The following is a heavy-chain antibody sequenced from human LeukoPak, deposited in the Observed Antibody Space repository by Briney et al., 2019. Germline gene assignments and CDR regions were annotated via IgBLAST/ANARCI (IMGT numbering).Heavy chain of an antibody. V-gene: IGHV3-53*01. CDR3: ARGMSSGRYAVDI. CDR1: GLTVSSNY. Sequence: GGSLRLSCAASGLTVSSNYMNWVRQAPGKGLEWVSVIHSGGSTYYADSVKGRFTISRDNSKNTLFLQMNSLRAEDTAVYYCARGMSSGRYAVDIWGQGTMVTVSS. CDR2: IHSGGST. J-gene: IGHJ3*02. D-gene: IGHD6-19*01.